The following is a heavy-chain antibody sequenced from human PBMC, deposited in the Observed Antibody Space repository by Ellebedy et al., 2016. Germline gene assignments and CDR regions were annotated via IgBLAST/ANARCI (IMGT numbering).Heavy chain of an antibody. D-gene: IGHD6-6*01. CDR3: ARDLPSHYYDYGMDV. CDR1: GFIFSSYS. Sequence: GESLKISXAASGFIFSSYSMNWVRQAPGKGLEWVSYISSSSSTIYYADSVKDRFTISRDNAKSSLYLQMNSLRAEDTAVYYCARDLPSHYYDYGMDVWGQGTTVTVSS. J-gene: IGHJ6*02. V-gene: IGHV3-48*04. CDR2: ISSSSSTI.